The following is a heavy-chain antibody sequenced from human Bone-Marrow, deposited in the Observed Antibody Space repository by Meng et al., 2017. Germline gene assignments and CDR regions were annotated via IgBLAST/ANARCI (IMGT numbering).Heavy chain of an antibody. CDR2: IIPIFGTA. J-gene: IGHJ4*02. CDR1: GYNFPDYY. CDR3: ARSHLRQRWLQFSY. V-gene: IGHV1-69*13. D-gene: IGHD5-24*01. Sequence: SVKVSCKPSGYNFPDYYIHWVRQAPGQGLEWMGGIIPIFGTANYAQKFQGRVTITADESTSTAYMELSSLRSEDTAVYYCARSHLRQRWLQFSYWGQGTLVTVSS.